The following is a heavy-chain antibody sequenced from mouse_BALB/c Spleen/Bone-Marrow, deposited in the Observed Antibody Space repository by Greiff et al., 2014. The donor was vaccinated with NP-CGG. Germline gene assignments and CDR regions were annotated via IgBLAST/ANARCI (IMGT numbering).Heavy chain of an antibody. CDR1: GYTFTSYW. D-gene: IGHD2-1*01. J-gene: IGHJ3*01. CDR2: IDPSDSYT. CDR3: KISYGSFAY. Sequence: VQLQQSGAELVKPGASVKMSCKASGYTFTSYWMHWVKQRPGQGLEWIGVIDPSDSYTSYNQKFKGKATLTVDTSSSTAYMQLSSLTCEDSAFYYCKISYGSFAYGGKGPRVPV. V-gene: IGHV1S127*01.